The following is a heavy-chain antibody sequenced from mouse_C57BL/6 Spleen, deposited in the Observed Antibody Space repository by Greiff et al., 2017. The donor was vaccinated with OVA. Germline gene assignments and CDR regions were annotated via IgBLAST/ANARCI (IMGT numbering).Heavy chain of an antibody. Sequence: EVKVEESGGGLVQPGGSLKLSCAASGFTFSDYYMYWVRQTPEKRLEWVAYISNGGGSTNYPATVKGRVTISRDNAKNTLYLQMSRLKSEDTAMYYCARQGPDILFDYWGQGTTLTVSS. CDR3: ARQGPDILFDY. V-gene: IGHV5-12*01. CDR1: GFTFSDYY. J-gene: IGHJ2*01. CDR2: ISNGGGST. D-gene: IGHD3-3*01.